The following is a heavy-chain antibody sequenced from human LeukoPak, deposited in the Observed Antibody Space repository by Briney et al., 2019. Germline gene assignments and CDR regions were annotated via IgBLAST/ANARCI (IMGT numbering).Heavy chain of an antibody. CDR1: GFIFGDYA. J-gene: IGHJ4*02. D-gene: IGHD2/OR15-2a*01. Sequence: GGSLRLSCTGSGFIFGDYAMSWVRQAPGKGLEWVGFIRSKANGATTEYAASVQGRFTISRDDSKRIVYLQMDSLKTEDAAVYNCARDWHCNSANCYSYDWGQGTLVTVSS. V-gene: IGHV3-49*04. CDR2: IRSKANGATT. CDR3: ARDWHCNSANCYSYD.